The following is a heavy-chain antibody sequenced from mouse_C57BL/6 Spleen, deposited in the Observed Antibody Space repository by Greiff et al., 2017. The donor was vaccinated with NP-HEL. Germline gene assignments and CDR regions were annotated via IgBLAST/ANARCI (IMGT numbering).Heavy chain of an antibody. CDR3: ARGGVDGACFAY. CDR1: GFTFSDYY. V-gene: IGHV5-16*01. CDR2: INYDGSSI. Sequence: EVHLVESGGGLVKPGSSLKLSCTASGFTFSDYYMAWVRQAPEKGLEWVAYINYDGSSIYYPDTLKSRFTISRDNAKNNLSLQMSSLRSEDTATDYCARGGVDGACFAYWGQGTLVTVSS. J-gene: IGHJ3*01. D-gene: IGHD3-1*01.